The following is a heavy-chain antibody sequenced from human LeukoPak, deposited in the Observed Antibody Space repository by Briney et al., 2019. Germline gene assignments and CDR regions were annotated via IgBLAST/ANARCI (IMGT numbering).Heavy chain of an antibody. Sequence: PGGSLRLSCAASGFTFSSYGMHWVRQAPGKGLEWVAAIWYDGSNKYYADSVKGRFTISRDNSKNTLYLQMNSLRAEDTAVYYCASGAAAGYWGQGTLVTVSS. CDR3: ASGAAAGY. D-gene: IGHD6-13*01. J-gene: IGHJ4*02. V-gene: IGHV3-33*01. CDR2: IWYDGSNK. CDR1: GFTFSSYG.